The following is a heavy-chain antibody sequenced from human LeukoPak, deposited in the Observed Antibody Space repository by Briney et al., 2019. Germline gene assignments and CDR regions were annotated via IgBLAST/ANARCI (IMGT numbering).Heavy chain of an antibody. CDR3: ARPAVTNTLDY. CDR2: INPNSGDT. Sequence: ASVTVSFKASGYTFSGYYMYWVRQAPGQGLEWMGWINPNSGDTHYAQTFQGRVSMTTDTSITTAYMELSRLKSDDTAMYYCARPAVTNTLDYWGQGTLVTVSS. D-gene: IGHD6-19*01. V-gene: IGHV1-2*02. CDR1: GYTFSGYY. J-gene: IGHJ4*02.